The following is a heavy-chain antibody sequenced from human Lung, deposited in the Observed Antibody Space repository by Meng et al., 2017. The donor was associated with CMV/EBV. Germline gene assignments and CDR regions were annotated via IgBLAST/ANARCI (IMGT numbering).Heavy chain of an antibody. CDR1: GFTFANYE. D-gene: IGHD2-21*01. CDR2: ISTSGSTI. V-gene: IGHV3-48*03. CDR3: AREEMNCGGDCYVY. Sequence: GESXKISXTASGFTFANYEMNWVRQAPGKGLEWIAYISTSGSTIYYADSVKGRFIISRDDAENSVYLQMNSLTDEDTALYYCAREEMNCGGDCYVYWGQGXLVTVSS. J-gene: IGHJ4*02.